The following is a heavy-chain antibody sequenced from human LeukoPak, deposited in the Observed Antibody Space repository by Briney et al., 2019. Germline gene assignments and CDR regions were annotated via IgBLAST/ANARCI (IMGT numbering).Heavy chain of an antibody. V-gene: IGHV3-69-1*02. Sequence: PGGSLRLSCAASGFTFTNAWMSWVRQAPGKGLEWVSYISSGSTIHYADSVKGRFTISRDNAKNSLYLQMNSLRAEDTAVYYCAGLGITMIGGVWGKGTTVTISS. CDR1: GFTFTNAW. CDR2: ISSGSTI. CDR3: AGLGITMIGGV. J-gene: IGHJ6*04. D-gene: IGHD3-10*02.